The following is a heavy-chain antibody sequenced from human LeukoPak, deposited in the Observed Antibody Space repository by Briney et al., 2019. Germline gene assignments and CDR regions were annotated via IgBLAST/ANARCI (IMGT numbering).Heavy chain of an antibody. J-gene: IGHJ4*02. CDR2: IYYSGST. CDR1: GGSISSGGYY. Sequence: PSQTLSLTCTVSGGSISSGGYYWSWIRQHPGKGLEWIGYIYYSGSTYYNPSLKSRVTISVDTSKNQFSLKLSSVTAADTAVYYCARSKKRGVTIDYWGQGTLVTVSS. V-gene: IGHV4-31*03. CDR3: ARSKKRGVTIDY. D-gene: IGHD3-10*01.